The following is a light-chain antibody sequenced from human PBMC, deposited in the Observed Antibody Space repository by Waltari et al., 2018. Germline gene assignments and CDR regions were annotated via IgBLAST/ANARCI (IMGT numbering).Light chain of an antibody. CDR3: QHYVSLPVT. V-gene: IGKV3-20*01. J-gene: IGKJ1*01. CDR1: QSVSRA. CDR2: GAS. Sequence: EIVFPQSPGTLSLSPGERAHLSCRASQSVSRALAWYQQNPGQAPRLLIYGASNGATGIPDRFSGSGSGTDFSLIISRLEPEDFAVYYCQHYVSLPVTFGQGTKVEIK.